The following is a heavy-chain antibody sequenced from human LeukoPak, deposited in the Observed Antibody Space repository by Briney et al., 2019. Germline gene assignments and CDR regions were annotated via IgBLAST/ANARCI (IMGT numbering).Heavy chain of an antibody. CDR1: GGSISSSSYY. Sequence: SETLSLTCSVSGGSISSSSYYWGWIRQPPGKGLEWIGGIYYSGSTYYNPSLKSRVTISVDTSKNQFSLKLSSVTAADTAVYYCARMGFGARYYYYMDVWGKGTTVTVSS. CDR2: IYYSGST. J-gene: IGHJ6*03. CDR3: ARMGFGARYYYYMDV. V-gene: IGHV4-39*07. D-gene: IGHD3-10*01.